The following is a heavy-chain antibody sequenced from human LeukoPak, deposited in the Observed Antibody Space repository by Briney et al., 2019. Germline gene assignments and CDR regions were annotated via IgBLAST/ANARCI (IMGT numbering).Heavy chain of an antibody. CDR1: SGSISSGDYS. CDR3: ARLGKTYYYNSSGYYSSLCYFAY. D-gene: IGHD3-22*01. CDR2: IQSSGST. V-gene: IGHV4-39*01. J-gene: IGHJ4*02. Sequence: PSETLSLTCIVSSGSISSGDYSWGWIRQAPGKGLGWIGTIQSSGSTYYNPSLKRRVTLSVDTSKNQFSLKLTSVTAADTAVYYCARLGKTYYYNSSGYYSSLCYFAYWGQGTLVTVSS.